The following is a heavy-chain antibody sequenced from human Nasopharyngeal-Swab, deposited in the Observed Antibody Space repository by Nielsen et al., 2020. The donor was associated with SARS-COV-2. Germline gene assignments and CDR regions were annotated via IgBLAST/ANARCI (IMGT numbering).Heavy chain of an antibody. J-gene: IGHJ5*02. CDR2: INYSGDT. Sequence: SETLSLTCAVSGVFISRGGAYWSWLRQPPGKGREWIGYINYSGDTDYNPALQSRVSISADTSRNQFSLKLTSVTAADTAVYYCARTLYDIVTDQYEGYDTWGPGILVTVSS. CDR1: GVFISRGGAY. V-gene: IGHV4-30-4*08. CDR3: ARTLYDIVTDQYEGYDT. D-gene: IGHD3-9*01.